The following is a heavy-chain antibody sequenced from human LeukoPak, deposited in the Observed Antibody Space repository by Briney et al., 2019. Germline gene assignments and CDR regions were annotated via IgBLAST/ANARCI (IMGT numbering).Heavy chain of an antibody. CDR1: GGSISSSSYY. Sequence: PSETLSLTCTVSGGSISSSSYYWGWIRQPPGKGLEWIGGIYYSGSTYYNPSLKSRVTISVDTSKNQLSLKLSSVTAADTAVYYCARHPVDIVATIYDYWGQGTLVTVSS. CDR3: ARHPVDIVATIYDY. CDR2: IYYSGST. J-gene: IGHJ4*02. D-gene: IGHD5-12*01. V-gene: IGHV4-39*01.